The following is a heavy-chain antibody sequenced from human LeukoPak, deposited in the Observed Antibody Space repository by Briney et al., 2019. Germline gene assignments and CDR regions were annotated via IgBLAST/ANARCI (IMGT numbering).Heavy chain of an antibody. V-gene: IGHV4-59*01. D-gene: IGHD3-16*02. Sequence: SETLSLTCTVSGGSISSYYWNWIRQPPGKGLEWIGFIYYSGTTNYNPSLKSRVTISVDTSKNQFSLKLSSVAAADTAVYYCARGGSYVWGSYRLKSWFDPWGQGTLVTVSS. CDR3: ARGGSYVWGSYRLKSWFDP. CDR2: IYYSGTT. CDR1: GGSISSYY. J-gene: IGHJ5*02.